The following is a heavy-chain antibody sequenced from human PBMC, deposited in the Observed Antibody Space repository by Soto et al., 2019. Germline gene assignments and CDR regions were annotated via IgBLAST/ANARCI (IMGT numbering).Heavy chain of an antibody. CDR3: AKPPGRNWNSESDWFDP. J-gene: IGHJ5*02. D-gene: IGHD1-7*01. Sequence: PRGSLRLSCAASGFTFSSYWMHWVRQAPGKGLEWVSGISWNSGSIGYADSVKGRFTISRDNAKNSLYLQMNSLRAEDTALYYCAKPPGRNWNSESDWFDPWGQGTLVTVSS. CDR2: ISWNSGSI. V-gene: IGHV3-9*01. CDR1: GFTFSSYW.